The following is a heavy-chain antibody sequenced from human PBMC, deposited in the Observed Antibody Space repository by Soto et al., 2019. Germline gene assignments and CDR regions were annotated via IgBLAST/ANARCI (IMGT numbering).Heavy chain of an antibody. J-gene: IGHJ3*02. CDR1: GYTFTSYD. CDR3: ARDDTESAFDI. Sequence: GASVKVSCKASGYTFTSYDINWVRQATGQGLEWMGWMNPDSGKTGYAQKFQGRVTMTRNTSINTVYMELSSLRSQDTAVYYCARDDTESAFDIWGQGTMVTV. V-gene: IGHV1-8*01. CDR2: MNPDSGKT.